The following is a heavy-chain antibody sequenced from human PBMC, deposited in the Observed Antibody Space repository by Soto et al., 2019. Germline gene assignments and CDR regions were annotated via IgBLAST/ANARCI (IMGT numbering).Heavy chain of an antibody. V-gene: IGHV3-23*01. CDR2: ISGSGGST. J-gene: IGHJ4*02. D-gene: IGHD4-17*01. Sequence: EVQLLESGGGLVQPGGSLRLSCAASGFTLSSYVMSWVRQAPGKGLEWVSAISGSGGSTYYADSVKGRFTISRDNSKNTLYLQMNSLRAEHTAVYYCARPTTVKYFDYWGQGTLVTVSS. CDR3: ARPTTVKYFDY. CDR1: GFTLSSYV.